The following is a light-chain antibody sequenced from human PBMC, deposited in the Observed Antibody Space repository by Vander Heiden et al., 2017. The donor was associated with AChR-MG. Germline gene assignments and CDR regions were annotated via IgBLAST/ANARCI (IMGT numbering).Light chain of an antibody. CDR2: KVA. CDR3: MQPTHWPWT. CDR1: QSPLHSDPLTH. Sequence: VVMTPPPPSHPVTLGQPASISCRTSQSPLHSDPLTHCSWFHQRPGQYPRRLIYKVANRDSGGPDRFSGSGSDTDFTLKISRVEAEDVGVYYCMQPTHWPWTFGQGTKVEIK. V-gene: IGKV2-30*02. J-gene: IGKJ1*01.